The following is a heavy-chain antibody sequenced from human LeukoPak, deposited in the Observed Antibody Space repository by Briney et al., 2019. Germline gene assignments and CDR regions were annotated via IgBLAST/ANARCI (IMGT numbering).Heavy chain of an antibody. CDR3: AVGFGVVIIRYFQH. CDR1: GGTFSSYA. Sequence: SVKVSCKASGGTFSSYAISWVRPAPGQGLEWMGGIIPIFGTANYAQKFQGRVTITTDESTSTAYMELSSLRSEDTAVYYCAVGFGVVIIRYFQHWGQGTLVTVSS. J-gene: IGHJ1*01. D-gene: IGHD3-3*01. V-gene: IGHV1-69*05. CDR2: IIPIFGTA.